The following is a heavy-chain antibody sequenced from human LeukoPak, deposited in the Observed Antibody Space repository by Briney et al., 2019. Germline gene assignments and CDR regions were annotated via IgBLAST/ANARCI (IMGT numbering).Heavy chain of an antibody. V-gene: IGHV3-7*01. J-gene: IGHJ4*02. CDR2: IKQDGSEK. Sequence: GGSLRLSCAASGFTFSSYWMSWVRQAPGKGLEWVANIKQDGSEKYYVDSVKGRFTISRDNAKNTLYLQMNSLRAEDTAVYYCARDLYYDYVWGSYSPGDYFDYWGQGTLVTVSS. CDR1: GFTFSSYW. D-gene: IGHD3-16*01. CDR3: ARDLYYDYVWGSYSPGDYFDY.